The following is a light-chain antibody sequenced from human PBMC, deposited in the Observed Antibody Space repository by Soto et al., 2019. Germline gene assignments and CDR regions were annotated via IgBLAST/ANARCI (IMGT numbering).Light chain of an antibody. CDR1: QRIAIY. CDR3: QQHNSYPWT. J-gene: IGKJ1*01. V-gene: IGKV1-5*01. CDR2: SAA. Sequence: GGRVTITCRASQRIAIYLNWYQQTPGKAPELLSYSAASLQSGVPSRFSGSGSGTEFTLTINSLQADDFATYYCQQHNSYPWTLGQGSKVDI.